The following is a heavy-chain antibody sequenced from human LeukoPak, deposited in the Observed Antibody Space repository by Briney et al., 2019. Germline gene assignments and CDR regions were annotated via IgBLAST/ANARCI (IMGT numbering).Heavy chain of an antibody. Sequence: GGSLRLSCAASGFTFSSYWMSWVRQAPGKGLEWVANIKQDGSEKYYVDSVKGRFTISRGNAKNSLYLQMNSLRAEGTAVYYCARARYSSSSYYFDYWGQGTLVTVSS. CDR3: ARARYSSSSYYFDY. D-gene: IGHD6-6*01. CDR1: GFTFSSYW. J-gene: IGHJ4*02. V-gene: IGHV3-7*04. CDR2: IKQDGSEK.